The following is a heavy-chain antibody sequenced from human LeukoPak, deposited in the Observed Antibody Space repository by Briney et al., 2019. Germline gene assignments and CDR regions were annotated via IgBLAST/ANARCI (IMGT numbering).Heavy chain of an antibody. D-gene: IGHD3-9*01. Sequence: GGSLRLSCAASGFTFSSYSMNWVRRAPGKGLEWVSYISSSSTSIYYADSLKGRFTTSRDNAKNSLYLQMNSLRAEDTAVYYCARDDDILTGYTLDYWGQGTLVTVSS. CDR2: ISSSSTSI. CDR1: GFTFSSYS. V-gene: IGHV3-48*01. J-gene: IGHJ4*02. CDR3: ARDDDILTGYTLDY.